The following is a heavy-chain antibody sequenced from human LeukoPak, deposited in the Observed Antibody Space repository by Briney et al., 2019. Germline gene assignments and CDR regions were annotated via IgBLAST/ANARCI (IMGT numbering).Heavy chain of an antibody. V-gene: IGHV4-34*01. CDR3: ARRNPRGYSGYDYFRNWFDP. J-gene: IGHJ5*02. Sequence: KPSETLSLTCAVYGGSFSGYYWSWIRQPPGKGLEWIGEINHSGSTNYNPSLKSRVTISVDTSKNQFSLKLSSVTAADTAVYYCARRNPRGYSGYDYFRNWFDPWDQGTLVTVSS. D-gene: IGHD5-12*01. CDR1: GGSFSGYY. CDR2: INHSGST.